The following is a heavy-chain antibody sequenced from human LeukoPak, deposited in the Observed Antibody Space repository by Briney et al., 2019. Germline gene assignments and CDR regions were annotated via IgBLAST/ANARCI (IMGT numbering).Heavy chain of an antibody. J-gene: IGHJ5*02. CDR1: GGSFSGYY. D-gene: IGHD3-10*01. V-gene: IGHV4-34*01. CDR3: ARNMPKYYYGSGTHNWFDP. Sequence: SAPLSLTCAVYGGSFSGYYWSWIRQPPGKGLEWIGEINHSGSTNYNPSLKSRVTISVDTSKNQFSLKLSSVTAADTAVYYCARNMPKYYYGSGTHNWFDPWGQGTLVTVSS. CDR2: INHSGST.